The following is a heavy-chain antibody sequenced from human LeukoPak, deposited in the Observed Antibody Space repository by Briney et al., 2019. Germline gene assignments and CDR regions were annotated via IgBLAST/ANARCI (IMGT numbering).Heavy chain of an antibody. CDR2: INDSGTN. V-gene: IGHV4-34*01. D-gene: IGHD1-7*01. CDR3: ARRWNYGRNYYIDV. Sequence: PSETLSFTSAVDGGAFSNYYWSWIRHSPGKGLEWIGEINDSGTNNYNPSLMSRVPISVTKSKNQFSVKLISTTAAATALYYGARRWNYGRNYYIDVWGKGATVSVS. CDR1: GGAFSNYY. J-gene: IGHJ6*03.